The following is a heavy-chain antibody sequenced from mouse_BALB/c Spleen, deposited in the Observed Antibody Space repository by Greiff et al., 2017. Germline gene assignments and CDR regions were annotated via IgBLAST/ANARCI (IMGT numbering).Heavy chain of an antibody. V-gene: IGHV3-6*02. D-gene: IGHD2-2*01. CDR2: ISYDGSN. J-gene: IGHJ3*01. CDR1: GYSITSGYY. Sequence: VQLKESGPGLVKPSQSLSLTCSVTGYSITSGYYWNWIRQFPGNKLEWMGYISYDGSNNYNPSLKNRISITRDTSKNQFFLKLNSVTTEDTATYYCAKYGYDEFAYWGQGTLVTVSA. CDR3: AKYGYDEFAY.